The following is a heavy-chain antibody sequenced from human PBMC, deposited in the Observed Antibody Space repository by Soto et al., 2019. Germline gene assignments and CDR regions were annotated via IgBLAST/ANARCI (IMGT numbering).Heavy chain of an antibody. V-gene: IGHV3-23*01. CDR2: ISGSGGST. D-gene: IGHD3-22*01. J-gene: IGHJ4*02. Sequence: EVQLLESGGGLVQPGGSLRLSCAASGFTFSSYAMSWVRQAPGRGLEWVSAISGSGGSTYYADSVKGRFTISRDNSKNTLYLQMNSLRTEDTAVYYCAKDSSGYPGGYFDYWGQGTLVTVSS. CDR3: AKDSSGYPGGYFDY. CDR1: GFTFSSYA.